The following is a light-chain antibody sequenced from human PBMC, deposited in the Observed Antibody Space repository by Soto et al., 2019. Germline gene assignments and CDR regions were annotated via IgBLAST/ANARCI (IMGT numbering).Light chain of an antibody. CDR1: TSDIGRYTY. J-gene: IGLJ1*01. CDR2: EVN. V-gene: IGLV2-14*01. Sequence: QSVLTQPASVSGSPGQSITISCTGTTSDIGRYTYVSWYQHHPDTAPRLMIYEVNHRPSGVSNRFSGSKSGNTASLTISGLQAEDEADYYCSSYANNTEVVGSWTKVTVL. CDR3: SSYANNTEV.